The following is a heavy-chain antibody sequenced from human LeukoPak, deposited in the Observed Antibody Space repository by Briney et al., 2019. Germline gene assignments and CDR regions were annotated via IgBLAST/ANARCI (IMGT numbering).Heavy chain of an antibody. CDR2: IDHTGIT. J-gene: IGHJ6*03. Sequence: SETLSLTCTVSGVSISSSNSYWGWIRQPPGKGLEWIGYIDHTGITNYNPSLNSRVTISRDTSKNHFSLELSSATAADTAVYFCARGRVSSSTRYSTYYYYFYMDVWGKGTTVTVSS. V-gene: IGHV4-61*03. CDR3: ARGRVSSSTRYSTYYYYFYMDV. D-gene: IGHD4-11*01. CDR1: GVSISSSNSY.